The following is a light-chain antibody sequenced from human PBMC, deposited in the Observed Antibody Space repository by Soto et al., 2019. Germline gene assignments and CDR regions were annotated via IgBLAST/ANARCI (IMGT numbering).Light chain of an antibody. CDR3: QKYDSAPFT. Sequence: DIQMTQSPSSLSASIGDRVTITCRASQGISSYLNWYPQKPGKVPQLLIYAASTLQSEFPSRFSGSGSGTDFTLTISSLQPEDVATYYCQKYDSAPFTFGPGTKVVIK. CDR2: AAS. J-gene: IGKJ3*01. V-gene: IGKV1-27*01. CDR1: QGISSY.